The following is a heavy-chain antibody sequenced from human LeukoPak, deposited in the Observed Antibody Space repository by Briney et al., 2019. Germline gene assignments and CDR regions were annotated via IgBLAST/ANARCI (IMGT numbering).Heavy chain of an antibody. CDR1: GGSISSGDYY. J-gene: IGHJ3*02. V-gene: IGHV4-30-4*01. CDR3: ARDPVQGPGGGATTTYAFDI. Sequence: KSSETLSLTCTVSGGSISSGDYYWSWLRQPPGKGLEWIGYIYYSGSTYYNPSLKSRVTISVDTSKNQFSLKLSSVTAADTAVYYCARDPVQGPGGGATTTYAFDIWGQGTMVTVSS. D-gene: IGHD1-1*01. CDR2: IYYSGST.